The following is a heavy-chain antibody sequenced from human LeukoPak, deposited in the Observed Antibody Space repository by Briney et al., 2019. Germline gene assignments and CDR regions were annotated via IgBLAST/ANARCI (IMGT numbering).Heavy chain of an antibody. CDR2: INHSGST. V-gene: IGHV4-34*01. CDR3: ARAGRDGYNFGWFDP. Sequence: SETLSLTCAVYGGSFSGDYWSWIRQPPGKGLWWSGEINHSGSTNYNPSLKSRVTISVETSKNQFSLKLSSVTDADTAVYYCARAGRDGYNFGWFDPWGQGTLVTVSS. D-gene: IGHD5-24*01. CDR1: GGSFSGDY. J-gene: IGHJ5*02.